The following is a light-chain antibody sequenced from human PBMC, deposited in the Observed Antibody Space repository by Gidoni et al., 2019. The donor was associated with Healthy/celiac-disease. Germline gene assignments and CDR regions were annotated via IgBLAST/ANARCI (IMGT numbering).Light chain of an antibody. CDR2: AAS. V-gene: IGKV1-9*01. CDR3: QQLNSYLGX. CDR1: QGISSY. J-gene: IGKJ3*01. Sequence: DIQLTQSPSFLSASIGDRVTITCRASQGISSYLAWYQQKPGKAPKLLIYAASTLQSGVPSRFSGSGSGTEFTLTISSLQPEDFATYYCQQLNSYLGXXXPGTKVDIK.